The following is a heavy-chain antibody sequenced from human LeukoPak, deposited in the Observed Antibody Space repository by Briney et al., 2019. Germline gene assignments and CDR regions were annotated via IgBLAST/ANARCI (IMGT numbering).Heavy chain of an antibody. J-gene: IGHJ3*02. CDR1: GGSISSYY. CDR2: IYYSGST. V-gene: IGHV4-59*01. CDR3: ARWPNYYDSSGYLMGSGAFDI. D-gene: IGHD3-22*01. Sequence: SETLSLTCTVSGGSISSYYWSWIRQPPGKDLGGMGYIYYSGSTNYNPSLKSRVTISVDTSKNQFSLKLSSATAADTAVYYCARWPNYYDSSGYLMGSGAFDIWGQGTMVTVSS.